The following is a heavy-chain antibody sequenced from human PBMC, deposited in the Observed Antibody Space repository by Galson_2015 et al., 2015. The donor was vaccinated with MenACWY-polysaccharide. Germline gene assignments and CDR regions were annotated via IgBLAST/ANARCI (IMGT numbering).Heavy chain of an antibody. Sequence: SLRLSCAASGFTFSNSAMSWVRQAPGKGLEWVSAINSGGSNTYYADSVKGQFAISRNNPRNTLYLQMNSLRAEDTAVYYCAKTSPHGGAAYWGQGTLVTVSS. CDR1: GFTFSNSA. CDR2: INSGGSNT. CDR3: AKTSPHGGAAY. D-gene: IGHD4-23*01. V-gene: IGHV3-23*01. J-gene: IGHJ4*02.